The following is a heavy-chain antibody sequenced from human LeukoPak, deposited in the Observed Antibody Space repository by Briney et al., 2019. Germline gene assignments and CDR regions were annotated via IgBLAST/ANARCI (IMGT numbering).Heavy chain of an antibody. D-gene: IGHD6-19*01. V-gene: IGHV3-20*04. J-gene: IGHJ4*02. CDR2: IIWSGGST. CDR3: AREGWPGPSVDY. CDR1: GFTFDDYG. Sequence: GGSLRLSCAASGFTFDDYGMSWVRQAPGKGLEWVSGIIWSGGSTGYADSVKGRFTISRDNAKNTLYLQMNSLRAEDTAVYYCAREGWPGPSVDYWGQGTLVTVSS.